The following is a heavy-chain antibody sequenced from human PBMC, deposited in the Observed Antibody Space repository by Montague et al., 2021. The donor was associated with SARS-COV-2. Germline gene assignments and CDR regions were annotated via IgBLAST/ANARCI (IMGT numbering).Heavy chain of an antibody. CDR2: ISSSGATI. Sequence: SLRLSCAASGFDFFNFDMAWVRQAPEMGLEWISDISSSGATILYADSLKGRFTISRDNIQKSLYLQMNSLRAEGTAVYYCATNKYCTLHDCLHGRHYFDHWGQGTLVTVSS. D-gene: IGHD2-8*01. CDR3: ATNKYCTLHDCLHGRHYFDH. CDR1: GFDFFNFD. V-gene: IGHV3-48*03. J-gene: IGHJ4*02.